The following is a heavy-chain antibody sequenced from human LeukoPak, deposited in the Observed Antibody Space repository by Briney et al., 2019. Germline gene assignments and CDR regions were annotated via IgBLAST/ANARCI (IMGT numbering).Heavy chain of an antibody. V-gene: IGHV1-18*01. CDR3: ARDFYDILTGYPPPLRY. D-gene: IGHD3-9*01. CDR2: ISAYKGNT. J-gene: IGHJ4*02. Sequence: ASVKVSCKASGYTFTSYGISWVRQAPGQGLEWMGWISAYKGNTNDAQKLQGRVTMTTDTSTSTAYMELRSLRSDDTAVYYCARDFYDILTGYPPPLRYWGQGTLVTVSS. CDR1: GYTFTSYG.